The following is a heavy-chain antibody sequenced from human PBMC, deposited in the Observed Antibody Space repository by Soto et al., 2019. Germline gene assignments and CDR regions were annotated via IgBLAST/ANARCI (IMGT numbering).Heavy chain of an antibody. CDR2: IYTSGST. V-gene: IGHV4-4*07. J-gene: IGHJ5*02. CDR3: AKAGYSSGWQWDWFDP. D-gene: IGHD6-19*01. Sequence: PSETLSLTCTVSGGSISSYYWSWIRQPAGKGLEWIGRIYTSGSTNYNPSLKSRVTMSVDTSKNQFSLKLSSVTAADTAVYYCAKAGYSSGWQWDWFDPWGQGTLVTVSS. CDR1: GGSISSYY.